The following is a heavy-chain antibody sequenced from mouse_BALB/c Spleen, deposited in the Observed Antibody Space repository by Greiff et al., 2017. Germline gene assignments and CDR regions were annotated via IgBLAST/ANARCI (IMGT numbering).Heavy chain of an antibody. Sequence: EVKVEESGGGLVQPGGSLKLSCAASGFTFSSYTMSWVRQTPEKRLEWVAYISNGGGSTYYPDTVKGRFTISRDNAKNTLYLQMSSLKSEDTAMYYCASLYYYGSSPYAMDYWGQGTSVTVSS. CDR1: GFTFSSYT. D-gene: IGHD1-1*01. J-gene: IGHJ4*01. V-gene: IGHV5-12-2*01. CDR2: ISNGGGST. CDR3: ASLYYYGSSPYAMDY.